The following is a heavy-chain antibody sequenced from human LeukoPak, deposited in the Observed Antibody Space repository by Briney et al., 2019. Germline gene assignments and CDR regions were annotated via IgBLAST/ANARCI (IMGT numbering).Heavy chain of an antibody. Sequence: PGGSLRLSCAASGFTFSSYAMTWVRQAPGKGLEWVAVISYDGSNKYYADSVKGRFTISRDNSKNTLYLQMNSLRAEDTAVYYCARDLSSGWTEGYFDYWGQGTLVTVSS. J-gene: IGHJ4*02. CDR1: GFTFSSYA. CDR3: ARDLSSGWTEGYFDY. CDR2: ISYDGSNK. V-gene: IGHV3-30-3*01. D-gene: IGHD6-19*01.